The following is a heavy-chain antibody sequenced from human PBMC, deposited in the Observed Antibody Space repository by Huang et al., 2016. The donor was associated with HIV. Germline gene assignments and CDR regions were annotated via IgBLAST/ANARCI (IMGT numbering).Heavy chain of an antibody. CDR2: IYYSGST. D-gene: IGHD6-6*01. CDR3: ASASIAARRWFDP. J-gene: IGHJ5*02. V-gene: IGHV4-59*01. CDR1: GGSMSSYY. Sequence: QVQLQESGPGLVKPSETLSLTFTVSGGSMSSYYGSGIRQPPGKGLEWIGYIYYSGSTNYNPSRTSRVTISVDTSKNQFTLRLSSVTAADTAVYYCASASIAARRWFDPWGQGSLVTVSS.